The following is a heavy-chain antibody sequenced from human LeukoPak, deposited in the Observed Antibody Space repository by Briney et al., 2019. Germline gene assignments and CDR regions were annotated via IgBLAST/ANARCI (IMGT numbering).Heavy chain of an antibody. CDR3: AREDGYCSGGSCYTWYYMDV. V-gene: IGHV3-48*01. Sequence: PGGSLRLSSAASGFTLNMYSMNWVRQAPGKGLEWVSYVSSSSSLIYYSDSVRGRFTISRDSATNSVSLQMNSLRVEDTAVYYCAREDGYCSGGSCYTWYYMDVWGKGTTVTVSS. J-gene: IGHJ6*03. D-gene: IGHD2-15*01. CDR2: VSSSSSLI. CDR1: GFTLNMYS.